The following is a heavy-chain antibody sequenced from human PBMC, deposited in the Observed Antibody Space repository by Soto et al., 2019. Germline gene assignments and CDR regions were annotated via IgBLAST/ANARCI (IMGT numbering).Heavy chain of an antibody. J-gene: IGHJ4*02. V-gene: IGHV2-5*02. CDR3: AQRLTYSGYPH. Sequence: SGPTLVKPTQTLTLTCTFSGFSLSTTTVGVGWIRQPPGKALEWLALIYWDDDKRFSPSLKSRLTITKDTSKNQVVLTMTNMDPVDTATYFCAQRLTYSGYPHWGQGTLVTVSS. D-gene: IGHD5-12*01. CDR2: IYWDDDK. CDR1: GFSLSTTTVG.